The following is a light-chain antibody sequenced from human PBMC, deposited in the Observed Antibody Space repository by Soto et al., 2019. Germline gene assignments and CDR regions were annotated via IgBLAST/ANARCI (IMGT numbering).Light chain of an antibody. J-gene: IGKJ1*01. CDR1: HSISTW. Sequence: DIQMTQSPSTLSASVGDRVTMTCRASHSISTWLAWYQQRPGRAPKLLIYRASILEDGVPSTFSGSASGTEFTLTISSLQPDDFATYYCQQYNTFPWTFGQGTKVEIK. CDR3: QQYNTFPWT. V-gene: IGKV1-5*03. CDR2: RAS.